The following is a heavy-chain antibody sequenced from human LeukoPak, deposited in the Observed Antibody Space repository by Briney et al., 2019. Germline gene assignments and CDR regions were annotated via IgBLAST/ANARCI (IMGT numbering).Heavy chain of an antibody. D-gene: IGHD4-11*01. CDR1: GGSISSYY. V-gene: IGHV4-4*07. CDR2: IYTSGST. Sequence: PSETLSLTCTVSGGSISSYYWSWIRQPAGKGLEWIGRIYTSGSTNYNPSLKSRVTMSVDTSKNQLSLTLTSVTAADTAVYYCASYSNYYFEYWGQGTLVTVSS. CDR3: ASYSNYYFEY. J-gene: IGHJ4*02.